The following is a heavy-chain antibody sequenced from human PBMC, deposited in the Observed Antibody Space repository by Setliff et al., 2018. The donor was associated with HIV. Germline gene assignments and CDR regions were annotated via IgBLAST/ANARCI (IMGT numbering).Heavy chain of an antibody. Sequence: GGSLRLSCATSGFNFNEAWMSWVRQAPGKGLECVGRIKSKKDGGTTHYTAPVKGRFTISRDDSKNMVYLEMNNLQTDDTAVYYCTTDEWNWGRGTLVTVSS. D-gene: IGHD3-3*01. CDR2: IKSKKDGGTT. CDR3: TTDEWN. J-gene: IGHJ4*02. V-gene: IGHV3-15*01. CDR1: GFNFNEAW.